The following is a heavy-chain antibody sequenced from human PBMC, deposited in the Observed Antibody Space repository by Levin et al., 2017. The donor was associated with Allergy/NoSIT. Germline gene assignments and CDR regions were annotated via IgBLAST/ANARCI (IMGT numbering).Heavy chain of an antibody. J-gene: IGHJ4*02. CDR3: ARGQYQFI. D-gene: IGHD2-2*01. V-gene: IGHV3-7*01. CDR2: IKQDGSEK. CDR1: GFIFGTYW. Sequence: GGSLRLSCAASGFIFGTYWMSWVRQAPGKGLEWVAKIKQDGSEKYYVDSVKGRFTISRDNAKNSLYLQMNSLRAEDTAIYYCARGQYQFIWGQGTLVTVSS.